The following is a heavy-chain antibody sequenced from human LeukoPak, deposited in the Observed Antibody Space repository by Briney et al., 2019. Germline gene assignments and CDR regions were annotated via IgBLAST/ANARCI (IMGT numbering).Heavy chain of an antibody. D-gene: IGHD3-9*01. CDR1: GFTFGDYA. Sequence: PGGSLRLSCTASGFTFGDYAMSWFRQAPGKGLEWVGFIRSKAYGGTTEYSASVKGRFTISRDDSKSIAYLQMNSLKTEDTAVYYCTRAPDYYDILTGYYTGAFDYWGQGNLVTVSS. CDR3: TRAPDYYDILTGYYTGAFDY. J-gene: IGHJ4*02. CDR2: IRSKAYGGTT. V-gene: IGHV3-49*03.